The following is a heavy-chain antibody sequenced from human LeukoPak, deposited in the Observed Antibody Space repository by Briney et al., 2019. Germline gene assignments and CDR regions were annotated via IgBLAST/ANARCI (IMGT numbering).Heavy chain of an antibody. Sequence: ASVKASCKASGYTFTRYGISWVRQAPGQRLEWMGWISAYNGHTNYTQKLQGRVTMTTDTSTSTAYMELRSLRSDDTAVYFCVRDGHRLYDYYYYYMDVWGKGTTVTVSS. J-gene: IGHJ6*03. CDR1: GYTFTRYG. CDR2: ISAYNGHT. V-gene: IGHV1-18*01. CDR3: VRDGHRLYDYYYYYMDV. D-gene: IGHD2-2*02.